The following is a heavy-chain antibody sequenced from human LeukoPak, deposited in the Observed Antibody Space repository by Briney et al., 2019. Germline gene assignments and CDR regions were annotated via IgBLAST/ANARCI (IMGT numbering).Heavy chain of an antibody. J-gene: IGHJ6*04. CDR3: AREGLVVVPAAPGSYYGMDV. V-gene: IGHV1-69*13. CDR1: GGTFSSYA. Sequence: SVTVSCKASGGTFSSYAISWVRQAPAQGLEWMGGIIPIFGTANYAQKFQGRVTITADESTSTAYMELSSLRSEDTAVYYCAREGLVVVPAAPGSYYGMDVWGKGTTVTVSS. CDR2: IIPIFGTA. D-gene: IGHD2-2*01.